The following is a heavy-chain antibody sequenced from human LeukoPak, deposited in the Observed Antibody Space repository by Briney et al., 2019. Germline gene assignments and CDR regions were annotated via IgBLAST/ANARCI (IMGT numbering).Heavy chain of an antibody. CDR2: IYYSGST. D-gene: IGHD1-26*01. CDR3: SRYIVGAASGYYYYYYMDV. J-gene: IGHJ6*03. Sequence: SETLSLTCTVSGVSISSYYWSWIRQPPGKGLEWIGYIYYSGSTNYNPSLKSRVTISVDTSKNQFSLKLSSVTAADTAVYYWSRYIVGAASGYYYYYYMDVWGKGATVTVSS. CDR1: GVSISSYY. V-gene: IGHV4-59*01.